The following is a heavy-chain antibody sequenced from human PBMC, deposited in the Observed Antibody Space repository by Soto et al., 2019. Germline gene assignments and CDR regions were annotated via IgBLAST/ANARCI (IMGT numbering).Heavy chain of an antibody. V-gene: IGHV2-5*01. CDR2: IYWNDDK. CDR3: AHRPYYYDSSGYYYEYFQH. J-gene: IGHJ1*01. CDR1: GFSLSTSGVG. D-gene: IGHD3-22*01. Sequence: ASGPTLVNPTQTLTLTCTFSGFSLSTSGVGVGWIRQPPGKALEWLALIYWNDDKRYSPSLKSRLTITKDTSKNQVVLTMTNMDPVDTATYYCAHRPYYYDSSGYYYEYFQHWGQGTLVTVSS.